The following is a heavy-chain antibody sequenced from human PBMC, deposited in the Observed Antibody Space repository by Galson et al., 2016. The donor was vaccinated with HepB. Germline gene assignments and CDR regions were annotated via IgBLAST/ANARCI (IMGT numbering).Heavy chain of an antibody. V-gene: IGHV3-30*04. CDR2: ISDDGNGK. Sequence: SLRLSCAASGFTFSSYLMYWVRQAPGKGLEWVAIISDDGNGKNYADSVKGRFTISRDNSQNTLFLQMNSLRVEDTAVYYCARPGRLCSSISCYSWFDPWGQGTLVTVSA. CDR3: ARPGRLCSSISCYSWFDP. J-gene: IGHJ5*02. D-gene: IGHD2-2*01. CDR1: GFTFSSYL.